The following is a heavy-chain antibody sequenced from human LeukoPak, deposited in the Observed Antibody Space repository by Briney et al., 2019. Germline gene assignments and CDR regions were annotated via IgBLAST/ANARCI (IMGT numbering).Heavy chain of an antibody. CDR1: GGSISSYY. D-gene: IGHD2-2*01. CDR3: ARSSIGYCSTSSCSYFDY. V-gene: IGHV4-4*07. Sequence: PSGTLSLTCTVSGGSISSYYWSWIRQPAGKGPDWIGRVYASGITNYNPSLKSRVTMSVDTSKNQFSLKLSSVTAADTAVYYCARSSIGYCSTSSCSYFDYWGQGTLVTASS. J-gene: IGHJ4*02. CDR2: VYASGIT.